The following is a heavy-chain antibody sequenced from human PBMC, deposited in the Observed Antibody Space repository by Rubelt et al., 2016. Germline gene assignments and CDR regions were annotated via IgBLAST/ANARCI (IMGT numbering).Heavy chain of an antibody. CDR3: ARGEGGSSLDL. D-gene: IGHD4-17*01. Sequence: EVHLLESGGGLVQPGGSLRLSCAASGFTFSNYGMTWVRQPPGKGLEWVSYISSSSSLLYYADSVKGRFTISRDNRNSSRYLQMTSLEVDETAVYYGARGEGGSSLDLWGPGTSVTVSS. CDR1: GFTFSNYG. CDR2: ISSSSSLL. V-gene: IGHV3-48*04. J-gene: IGHJ5*02.